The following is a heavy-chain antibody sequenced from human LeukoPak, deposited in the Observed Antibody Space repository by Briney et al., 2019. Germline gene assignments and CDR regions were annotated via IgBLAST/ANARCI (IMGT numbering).Heavy chain of an antibody. J-gene: IGHJ4*02. V-gene: IGHV3-11*03. CDR2: ISTSSSYI. D-gene: IGHD1-26*01. CDR3: AKRGRGKVGADDY. Sequence: GGSLRLSCAASGFTFSDYYMSWIRQAPGKGLEWVSSISTSSSYIYYADSVKGRFTISRDNSKNTLYLQMNSLRAEDTALYYCAKRGRGKVGADDYWGQGTLVTVSS. CDR1: GFTFSDYY.